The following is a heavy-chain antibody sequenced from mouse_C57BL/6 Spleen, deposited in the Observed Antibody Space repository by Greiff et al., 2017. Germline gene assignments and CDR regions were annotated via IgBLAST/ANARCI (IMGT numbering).Heavy chain of an antibody. V-gene: IGHV1-52*01. D-gene: IGHD1-1*01. CDR2: IDPSDSET. Sequence: VQLQQPGAELVRPGSSVKLSCKASGYTFTSYWMHWVKQRPIQGLEWIGNIDPSDSETHYNQKFKDKATLTVDKSSSTAYMQLSSLTSEDSAVYYCARGLTTVVARDWYFDVWGTGTTVTVSS. CDR1: GYTFTSYW. CDR3: ARGLTTVVARDWYFDV. J-gene: IGHJ1*03.